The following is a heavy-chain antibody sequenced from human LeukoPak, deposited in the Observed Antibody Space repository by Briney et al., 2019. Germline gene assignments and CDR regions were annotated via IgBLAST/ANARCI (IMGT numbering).Heavy chain of an antibody. J-gene: IGHJ3*02. CDR2: IYYSGST. CDR3: ARRDEEKTYYDILTGYHGYSFAFDI. Sequence: SETLSLTCTVSGVSISSGDYYWSWIRQPPGKGLEWSGYIYYSGSTYYSPSLKSRVNISVDTSKNQFSLKLSSVTAADTAVYYCARRDEEKTYYDILTGYHGYSFAFDIWGQGTMVTVSS. V-gene: IGHV4-30-4*01. D-gene: IGHD3-9*01. CDR1: GVSISSGDYY.